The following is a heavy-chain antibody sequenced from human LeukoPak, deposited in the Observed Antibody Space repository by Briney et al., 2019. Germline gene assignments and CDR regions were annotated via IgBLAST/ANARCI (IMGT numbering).Heavy chain of an antibody. J-gene: IGHJ6*03. CDR2: TYYRSKWYN. CDR1: GDSVSSNSAA. CDR3: ARDPYSGGYGDYYYYYMDL. V-gene: IGHV6-1*01. Sequence: SQTLSLTCAISGDSVSSNSAAWNWIRQSPSRGLEWLGRTYYRSKWYNDYAVSVKSRITINPDTSKNQFSLQLNSVTPEDTAVYYCARDPYSGGYGDYYYYYMDLWGQGTTVTISS. D-gene: IGHD1-26*01.